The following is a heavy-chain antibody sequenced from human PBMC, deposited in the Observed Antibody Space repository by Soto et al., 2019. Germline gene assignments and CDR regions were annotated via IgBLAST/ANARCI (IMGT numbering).Heavy chain of an antibody. CDR1: GYIFTNYG. Sequence: QIHLVQSGAEVRKPGASVNVSCKTSGYIFTNYGVSWVRQAPGEGLEVVGWISGYNGYPKYGQRFQGRVTLSIDTSTTTGYMELRNLRSDDTAVYYCARGSSGALYDYWGQGTLLTVSS. J-gene: IGHJ4*02. CDR2: ISGYNGYP. V-gene: IGHV1-18*04. CDR3: ARGSSGALYDY.